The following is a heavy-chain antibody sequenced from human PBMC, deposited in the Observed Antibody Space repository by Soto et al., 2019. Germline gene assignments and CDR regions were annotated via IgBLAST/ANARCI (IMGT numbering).Heavy chain of an antibody. V-gene: IGHV4-34*01. CDR1: GGSFSGYY. J-gene: IGHJ4*02. D-gene: IGHD6-19*01. CDR3: ARGSIAVAGPGRYYFDY. CDR2: INHSGST. Sequence: SETLSLTCAVYGGSFSGYYWSWIRQPPGKGLEWIGEINHSGSTNYNPSLKSRVTISVDTSKNQFSLKLSSVTAADTAVYYCARGSIAVAGPGRYYFDYWGQGTLVTVSS.